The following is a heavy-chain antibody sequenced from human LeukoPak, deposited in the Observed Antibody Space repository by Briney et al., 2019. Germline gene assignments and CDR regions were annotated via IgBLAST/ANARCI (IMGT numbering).Heavy chain of an antibody. J-gene: IGHJ6*03. CDR3: AKRRHDYGDYYYMHV. V-gene: IGHV3-23*01. CDR1: GFTFSSYA. D-gene: IGHD4-17*01. CDR2: ISGSGGST. Sequence: PGGSLRLSCAASGFTFSSYAMSWVRQAPGKGLEWVSAISGSGGSTYYADSVKGRFTISRVNSKNTLYLQMNSLRADDTAVYHCAKRRHDYGDYYYMHVWGKGTTVPVSS.